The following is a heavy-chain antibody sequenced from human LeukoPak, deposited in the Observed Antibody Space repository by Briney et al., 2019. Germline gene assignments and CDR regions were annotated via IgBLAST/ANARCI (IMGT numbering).Heavy chain of an antibody. V-gene: IGHV3-48*01. CDR2: IGISSGNT. J-gene: IGHJ4*02. D-gene: IGHD5-24*01. CDR3: ARDYKYAFDN. CDR1: GFTFSAYS. Sequence: GGSLRLSCAASGFTFSAYSRNWVRQAPGKGLEWISYIGISSGNTKYADSVKGRFTITGDKAKNSPYLQMNSLRVEDTAVYYCARDYKYAFDNWGQGTLVTVSS.